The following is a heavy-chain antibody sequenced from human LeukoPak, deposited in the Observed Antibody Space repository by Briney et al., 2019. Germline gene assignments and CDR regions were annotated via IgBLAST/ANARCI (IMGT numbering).Heavy chain of an antibody. J-gene: IGHJ4*02. Sequence: ASVKVSCTASGYTFTSYYMHWVRQAPGQGLEWMAIINPSGGSTSYAQKFQGRVTMTRDTSTSTVYMELSSLRSEDTAVYYCARGGGNPLFDYWGQGTLVTVSS. CDR1: GYTFTSYY. CDR2: INPSGGST. CDR3: ARGGGNPLFDY. D-gene: IGHD4-23*01. V-gene: IGHV1-46*01.